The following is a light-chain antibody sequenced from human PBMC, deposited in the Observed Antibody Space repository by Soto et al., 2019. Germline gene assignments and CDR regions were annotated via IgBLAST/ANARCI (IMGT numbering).Light chain of an antibody. CDR3: QQYGSSPWT. J-gene: IGKJ1*01. CDR1: QSVSSSY. CDR2: GAS. V-gene: IGKV3-20*01. Sequence: EIVLTQSPGTLSLSPGERATLSCRASQSVSSSYLAWYQQKPGQAPRLLSYGASSRATGIPDRFSGSGSGTAVTLTIIRLEPEDFAVYYCQQYGSSPWTFGQGTKVEIK.